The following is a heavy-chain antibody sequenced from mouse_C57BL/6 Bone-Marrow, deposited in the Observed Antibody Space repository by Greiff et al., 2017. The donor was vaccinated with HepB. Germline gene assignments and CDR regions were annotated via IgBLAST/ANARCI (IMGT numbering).Heavy chain of an antibody. CDR2: IDPANGNT. V-gene: IGHV14-3*01. D-gene: IGHD2-1*01. J-gene: IGHJ4*01. CDR1: GFNIKNTY. CDR3: AREVLLYYYAMDY. Sequence: EVQLQESVAELVRPGASVKLSCTASGFNIKNTYMNWVKQRPEQDLAWIGRIDPANGNTKYAPKFQGKATITADTSSNTAYLQLSILTSDDTAIYYCAREVLLYYYAMDYWGQGTSVTVSS.